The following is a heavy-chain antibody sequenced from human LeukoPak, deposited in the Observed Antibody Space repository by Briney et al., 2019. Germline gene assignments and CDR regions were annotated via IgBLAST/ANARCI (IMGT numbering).Heavy chain of an antibody. Sequence: PGGSLRLSCAASGFPFSRYAMSWVRQTPERGLEWVSVISGSDGSRYYADSVKGRFTISRDNSKNTLYLQMNSLRAEDTAVYYCAKDRYSSSWYWGQGTLVTVSS. CDR2: ISGSDGSR. V-gene: IGHV3-23*01. D-gene: IGHD6-13*01. CDR3: AKDRYSSSWY. J-gene: IGHJ4*02. CDR1: GFPFSRYA.